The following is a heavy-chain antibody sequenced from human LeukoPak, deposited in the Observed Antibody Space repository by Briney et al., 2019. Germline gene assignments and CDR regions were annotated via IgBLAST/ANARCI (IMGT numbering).Heavy chain of an antibody. Sequence: PSETLSLTCAVYGGSFSGYYWSWIRQPPGKGLEWIGEINHSGSTNYNPSLKSRVTITVDTSKNQFSLKLSSVTAADTAVYYCASEPREGIAVNPMDWGQGTLVTVSS. D-gene: IGHD6-19*01. CDR2: INHSGST. CDR1: GGSFSGYY. J-gene: IGHJ4*02. V-gene: IGHV4-34*01. CDR3: ASEPREGIAVNPMD.